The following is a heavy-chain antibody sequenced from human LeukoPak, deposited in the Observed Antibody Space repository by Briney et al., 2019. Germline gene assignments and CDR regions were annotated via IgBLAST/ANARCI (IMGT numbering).Heavy chain of an antibody. D-gene: IGHD6-13*01. CDR2: ISAYNGNT. J-gene: IGHJ1*01. Sequence: ASVKVSCKASGYTFTSYGISWVRQAPGQGLEWMGWISAYNGNTNYAQKLQGRVTMTTDTSTSTAYMELRSLRSEDTAVYYCARVGNIAAAGTIYFQHWGQGTLVTVSS. V-gene: IGHV1-18*01. CDR3: ARVGNIAAAGTIYFQH. CDR1: GYTFTSYG.